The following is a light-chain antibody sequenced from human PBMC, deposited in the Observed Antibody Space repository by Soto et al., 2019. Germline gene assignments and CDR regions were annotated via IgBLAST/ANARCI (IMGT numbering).Light chain of an antibody. CDR1: SSDVGAYNY. J-gene: IGLJ1*01. CDR3: SSYTSSSTYV. Sequence: QSVLTQPASVSGSPGQSITISCTGTSSDVGAYNYVSWYQQHPGKAPKVMIHDVSYRPPGVSNRFSGSKSGNTASLTISGLQAEDEADYHCSSYTSSSTYVFGTGTKLTVL. V-gene: IGLV2-14*01. CDR2: DVS.